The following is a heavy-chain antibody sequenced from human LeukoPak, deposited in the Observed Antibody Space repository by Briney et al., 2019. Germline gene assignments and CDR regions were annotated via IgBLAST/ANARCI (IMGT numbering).Heavy chain of an antibody. CDR2: IKQDGSEE. D-gene: IGHD3-22*01. CDR1: KFTFSSYW. CDR3: AKHYYYDSSGYYFSHFDY. J-gene: IGHJ4*02. Sequence: PGGSLRLSCVASKFTFSSYWMTWVRQAPGEGLEWVANIKQDGSEEYYVDSVKGRFTISRDNAKNSLYLQMNSLRAEDTAVYYCAKHYYYDSSGYYFSHFDYWGQGTLVTVSS. V-gene: IGHV3-7*05.